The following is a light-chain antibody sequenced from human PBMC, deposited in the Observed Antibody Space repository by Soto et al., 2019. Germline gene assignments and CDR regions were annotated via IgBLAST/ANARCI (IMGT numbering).Light chain of an antibody. V-gene: IGKV3-20*01. J-gene: IGKJ4*01. CDR1: QSVSSSY. Sequence: EIVLTQSPGTLSLSPGERATLSCRASQSVSSSYLAWYQQKPGQAPRLLIYGASSRATGIPDRFSGSGSGTEFNLTISRLEPEDFAVYFCQQYGSSPLTFGGGTKVEIK. CDR2: GAS. CDR3: QQYGSSPLT.